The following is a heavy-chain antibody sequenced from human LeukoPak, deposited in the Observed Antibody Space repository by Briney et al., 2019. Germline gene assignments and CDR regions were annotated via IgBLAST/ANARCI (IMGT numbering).Heavy chain of an antibody. CDR1: GFTFSSYS. CDR2: ISGSGGST. V-gene: IGHV3-23*01. Sequence: GGSLRLSCAASGFTFSSYSMSWVRQAPGKGLEWVSSISGSGGSTYYADSVKGRFTISRDNSKNTLFLQMNSLKADDTAVYYCAKGGGGVLASWGQGTLVTVSS. CDR3: AKGGGGVLAS. J-gene: IGHJ4*02. D-gene: IGHD3-16*01.